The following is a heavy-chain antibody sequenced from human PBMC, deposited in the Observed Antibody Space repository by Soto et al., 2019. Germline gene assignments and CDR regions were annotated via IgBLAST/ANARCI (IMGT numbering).Heavy chain of an antibody. V-gene: IGHV1-46*01. Sequence: QVQLVQSGAEVKKPGASVKVSCKASGYTFTSYYMHWVRQAPGQGLEWMGIINPSGGSTSYAQKFQGRVTMTGDTSTSTVYMELSSLRSEDTAVYYCARDQGDIVVVVAANNWFDPWGQGTLVTVSS. CDR1: GYTFTSYY. CDR3: ARDQGDIVVVVAANNWFDP. D-gene: IGHD2-15*01. J-gene: IGHJ5*02. CDR2: INPSGGST.